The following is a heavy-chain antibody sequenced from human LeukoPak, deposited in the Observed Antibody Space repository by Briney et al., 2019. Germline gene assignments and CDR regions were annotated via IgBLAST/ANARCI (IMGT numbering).Heavy chain of an antibody. Sequence: ASVKLSCEASGYTFTSYGISWVRQAPGHGLEWMGWISAYNGNTNYAQTLHGRVNMTTDTSTSTAYMELRSLRSDDTAVYYCARDHLADYCDSSGYYDYWGQGTLVTVSS. CDR3: ARDHLADYCDSSGYYDY. CDR2: ISAYNGNT. J-gene: IGHJ4*02. D-gene: IGHD3-22*01. V-gene: IGHV1-18*01. CDR1: GYTFTSYG.